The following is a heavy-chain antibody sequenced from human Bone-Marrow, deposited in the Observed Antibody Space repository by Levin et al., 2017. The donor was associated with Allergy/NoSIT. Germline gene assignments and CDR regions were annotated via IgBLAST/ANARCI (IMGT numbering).Heavy chain of an antibody. CDR1: AFTFSNYA. CDR2: ISYDGSNK. Sequence: GESLKISCAASAFTFSNYAMHWVRQAPGKGLEWVADISYDGSNKYYSDSVKARFTISRDNSKNTVYLQMNSLRVEDTAVYFCARDPQEPVSKIDYWGQGTLVTVSS. V-gene: IGHV3-30-3*01. CDR3: ARDPQEPVSKIDY. J-gene: IGHJ4*02.